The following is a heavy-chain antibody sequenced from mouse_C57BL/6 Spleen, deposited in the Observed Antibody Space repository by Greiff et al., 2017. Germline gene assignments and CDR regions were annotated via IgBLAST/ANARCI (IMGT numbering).Heavy chain of an antibody. Sequence: QVQLQQPGAELVKPGASVKMSCKASGYTFTSYWITWVKQRPGQGLEWIGDIYPGSGSTNYNEKFKSKATLTVDTSSSTAYMQLSSLTSEDSAVYYCARGDTTVVATGDAMDYWGQGTSVTVSS. V-gene: IGHV1-55*01. CDR2: IYPGSGST. J-gene: IGHJ4*01. CDR1: GYTFTSYW. D-gene: IGHD1-1*01. CDR3: ARGDTTVVATGDAMDY.